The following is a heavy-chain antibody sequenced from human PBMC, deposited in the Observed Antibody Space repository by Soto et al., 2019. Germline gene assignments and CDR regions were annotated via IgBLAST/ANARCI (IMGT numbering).Heavy chain of an antibody. V-gene: IGHV4-39*02. J-gene: IGHJ5*02. Sequence: SETLSLTCSVSGGSISYNSYYWGWIRQPPGKGLEWVGGIFYTGTTYYSPSLKDRVTISVDTAKNSFSLNLTSVTAADTAVYFCARLVVVAPVANAWGQGTLVTVSS. CDR3: ARLVVVAPVANA. D-gene: IGHD2-2*01. CDR1: GGSISYNSYY. CDR2: IFYTGTT.